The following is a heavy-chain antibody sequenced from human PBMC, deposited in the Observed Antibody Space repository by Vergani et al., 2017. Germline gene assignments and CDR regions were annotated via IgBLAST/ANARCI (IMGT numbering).Heavy chain of an antibody. CDR3: AKAGCSSTSCYQYYYYYMDV. Sequence: EVQLLESGGGLAQPGGSLRLSCAASGFTFSSYAMSWVRQAPGKGLEWVSAISGSGGSTYYADSVKGRFTISRDNSKNTLYLQMNSLRAEDTAVYYCAKAGCSSTSCYQYYYYYMDVWGKGTTVTVSS. V-gene: IGHV3-23*01. D-gene: IGHD2-2*01. J-gene: IGHJ6*03. CDR1: GFTFSSYA. CDR2: ISGSGGST.